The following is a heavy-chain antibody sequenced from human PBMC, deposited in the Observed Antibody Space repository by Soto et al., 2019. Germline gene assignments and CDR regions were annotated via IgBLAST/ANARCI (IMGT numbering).Heavy chain of an antibody. J-gene: IGHJ5*02. V-gene: IGHV3-15*01. CDR2: IKSKTDGGTT. D-gene: IGHD3-3*01. Sequence: VQLVESGGGLVQPGGSLRLSCAASGFTFSNAWMSWVRQAPGKGLEWVGRIKSKTDGGTTDYAAPVKGRFTISRDDSKNTLYLQMNSLKTEDTAVYYCTTVVAYYDFWSGYSSWFDPWGQGTLVTVSS. CDR3: TTVVAYYDFWSGYSSWFDP. CDR1: GFTFSNAW.